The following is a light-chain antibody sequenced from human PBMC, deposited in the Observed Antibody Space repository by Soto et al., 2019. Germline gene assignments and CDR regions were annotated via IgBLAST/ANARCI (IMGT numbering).Light chain of an antibody. Sequence: QSVLSQPASVSGSPGQSITISCTGTSSDVGGFEYVSWYQHQPGKAPKLIIYDVTKRPSGVSNRFSGSKSGNTASLTISGIQAEDEGDYYCGSYTDSSNYVFGTGTKLTVL. V-gene: IGLV2-14*01. CDR2: DVT. CDR3: GSYTDSSNYV. J-gene: IGLJ1*01. CDR1: SSDVGGFEY.